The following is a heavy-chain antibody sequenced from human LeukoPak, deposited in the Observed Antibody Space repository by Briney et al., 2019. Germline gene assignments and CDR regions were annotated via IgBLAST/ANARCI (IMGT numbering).Heavy chain of an antibody. D-gene: IGHD6-19*01. V-gene: IGHV1-2*02. J-gene: IGHJ4*02. Sequence: ASVKVSCKASGYTFTGYYMHWVRQAPGQGLEWMGWINPNSGGTNYAQKFQGRVTMTRDTSISTAYMELSRLRSGDTAVYYCARDSMNEWLVISYYFDYWGQGTLVTVSS. CDR3: ARDSMNEWLVISYYFDY. CDR1: GYTFTGYY. CDR2: INPNSGGT.